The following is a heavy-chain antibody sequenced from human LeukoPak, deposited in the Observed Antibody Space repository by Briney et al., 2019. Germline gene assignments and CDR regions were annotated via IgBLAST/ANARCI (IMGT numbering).Heavy chain of an antibody. Sequence: SETLSLTCTVSGDSISSGNYYWSWIRQPAGKGLEWIGRIYTSGSTNYNPSLKSRVTISVDTSKNQFSLRLNSVTATDTAMYYCARGPYSYDSSDCFDYWGRGALVTVSS. D-gene: IGHD3-22*01. CDR1: GDSISSGNYY. J-gene: IGHJ4*02. V-gene: IGHV4-61*02. CDR3: ARGPYSYDSSDCFDY. CDR2: IYTSGST.